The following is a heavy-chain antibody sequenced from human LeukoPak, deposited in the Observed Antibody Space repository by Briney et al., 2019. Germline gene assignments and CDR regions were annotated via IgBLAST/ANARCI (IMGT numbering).Heavy chain of an antibody. CDR3: ARIVGADEGADY. Sequence: GGSLRLSCAASGFTFSSYWMTWVRQAQGKGLEWVANMKNDGTKKNYADSVKGRFTISRDNAKNSLYLQMNSLRAEDTALYYCARIVGADEGADYWGQGTLVTVSS. V-gene: IGHV3-7*01. D-gene: IGHD1-26*01. J-gene: IGHJ4*02. CDR2: MKNDGTKK. CDR1: GFTFSSYW.